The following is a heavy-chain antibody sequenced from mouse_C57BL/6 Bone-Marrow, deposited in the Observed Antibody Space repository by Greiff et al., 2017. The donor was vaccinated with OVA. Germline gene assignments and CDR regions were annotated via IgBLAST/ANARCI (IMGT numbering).Heavy chain of an antibody. CDR2: IYPGGGAT. V-gene: IGHV1-82*01. Sequence: QVQLKESGPELVKPGASVKLSCKASGYAFSSSWMNWVQQRPGKGLEWIGRIYPGGGATHYNGKFKGKATLAADKSSSTAYMQLRSLTSKDSAVYVCARDHCLRYAMDYWGQGTSVTVSS. CDR1: GYAFSSSW. J-gene: IGHJ4*01. D-gene: IGHD1-1*01. CDR3: ARDHCLRYAMDY.